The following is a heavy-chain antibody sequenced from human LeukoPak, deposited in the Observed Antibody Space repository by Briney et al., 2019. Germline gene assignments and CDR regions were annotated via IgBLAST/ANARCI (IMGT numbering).Heavy chain of an antibody. CDR2: IYYSGST. Sequence: SEALSLTCTVSGGSISSYFWSWIRQPPGKGLEWIGYIYYSGSTNYNPSLKSRVTISLDTSKSQFSLKLSSVTAADTAVYYCASGENYGSGSYFTYFDHWGQGTLVTVSS. D-gene: IGHD3-10*01. J-gene: IGHJ4*02. CDR3: ASGENYGSGSYFTYFDH. V-gene: IGHV4-59*01. CDR1: GGSISSYF.